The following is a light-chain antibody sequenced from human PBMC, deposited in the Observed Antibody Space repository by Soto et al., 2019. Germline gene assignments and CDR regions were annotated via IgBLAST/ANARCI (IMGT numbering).Light chain of an antibody. J-gene: IGKJ4*01. CDR3: QERNRWPRGT. Sequence: EVVLTQSPANLSLSPGESATLSCRASQSVSVNFAWYQQKPGQAPRPLIYSASDRAPGIPARFSGRGSGTYFTLTISSLEPEDFAVYYCQERNRWPRGTFGGGTKVEIK. CDR1: QSVSVN. CDR2: SAS. V-gene: IGKV3-11*01.